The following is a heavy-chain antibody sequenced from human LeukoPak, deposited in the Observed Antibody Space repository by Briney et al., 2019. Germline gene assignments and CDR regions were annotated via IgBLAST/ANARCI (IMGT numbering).Heavy chain of an antibody. J-gene: IGHJ3*02. V-gene: IGHV3-64D*06. CDR1: GFTFSSYA. CDR2: ISSNGGST. Sequence: PGGSLRLSGSASGFTFSSYAMHWVRQAPGKGLEYVSAISSNGGSTYYADSVKGRFTISRDNSKNTLYLQMSSLRAEDTAVYYCVKDRRQWLVLNDAFDIWGQGTMVTVSS. CDR3: VKDRRQWLVLNDAFDI. D-gene: IGHD6-19*01.